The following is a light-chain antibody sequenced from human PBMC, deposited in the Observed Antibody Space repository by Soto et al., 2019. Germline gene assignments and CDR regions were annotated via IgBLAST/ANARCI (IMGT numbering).Light chain of an antibody. J-gene: IGLJ3*02. CDR1: SSDVGGYNY. Sequence: QSLLTQPASVSGSPGQSITISCTGTSSDVGGYNYVSWYQQHPGKAPKLMIYDVTNRPSGFSNRFSGSKSGNTASLTISVLHAEDEADYCCSSYTTFSTWVFGGGTKLTVL. V-gene: IGLV2-14*03. CDR2: DVT. CDR3: SSYTTFSTWV.